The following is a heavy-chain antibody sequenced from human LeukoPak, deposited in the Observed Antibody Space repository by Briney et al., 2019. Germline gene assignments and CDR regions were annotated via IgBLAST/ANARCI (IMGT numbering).Heavy chain of an antibody. D-gene: IGHD6-13*01. J-gene: IGHJ4*02. V-gene: IGHV5-51*07. CDR1: GYSLMSYW. CDR3: ASTRVSNNWYFGFDY. CDR2: IYPGDSDT. Sequence: GEPLNISRKGSGYSLMSYWRGWVHQMHGKGLEWMGIIYPGDSDTRYSPSFQGQVTISADKSISTAYLQWSSLKASDTAMYYCASTRVSNNWYFGFDYWGQGILVTVSS.